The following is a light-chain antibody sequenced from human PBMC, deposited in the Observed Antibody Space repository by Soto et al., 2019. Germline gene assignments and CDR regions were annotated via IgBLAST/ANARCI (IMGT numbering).Light chain of an antibody. CDR2: GAS. Sequence: EIVLTQSPVTLSFSPCEIATLSCSASQSVSSSYLAWYQQKPGQPPRLLIYGASTRATGIPARFSGSGSGTEFTLTISSLEPEDVAIYYCQQRRDWPLTFGGGTKV. J-gene: IGKJ4*01. V-gene: IGKV3D-20*02. CDR3: QQRRDWPLT. CDR1: QSVSSSY.